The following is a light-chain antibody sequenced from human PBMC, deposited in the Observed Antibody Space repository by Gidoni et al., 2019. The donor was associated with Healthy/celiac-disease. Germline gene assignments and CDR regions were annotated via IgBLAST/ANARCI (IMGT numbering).Light chain of an antibody. V-gene: IGKV1-33*01. CDR2: DAS. CDR1: QDISNY. J-gene: IGKJ3*01. Sequence: DIQLTQSPSSLSASVGDRVTITGQASQDISNYLNWYQQKPGKAPKLLIYDASNFETGVPSRFSGSGSGTDFTFTISSLQPEDIATYYCQQYDNLLLAFGPGTKVDIK. CDR3: QQYDNLLLA.